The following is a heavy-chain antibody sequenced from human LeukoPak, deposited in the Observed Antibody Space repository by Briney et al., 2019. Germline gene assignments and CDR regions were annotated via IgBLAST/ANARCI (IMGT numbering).Heavy chain of an antibody. CDR1: GGSFSGYY. CDR3: ARHVDYGDYGYYYYYMDV. CDR2: INHSGST. D-gene: IGHD4-17*01. V-gene: IGHV4-34*01. J-gene: IGHJ6*03. Sequence: PSETLSLTCAVYGGSFSGYYWSWIRQPPGKGLEWIGEINHSGSTNYNPSLKSRVTISVDTSKNQFSLKLSSVTAADTAVYYCARHVDYGDYGYYYYYMDVWDKGTTVTISS.